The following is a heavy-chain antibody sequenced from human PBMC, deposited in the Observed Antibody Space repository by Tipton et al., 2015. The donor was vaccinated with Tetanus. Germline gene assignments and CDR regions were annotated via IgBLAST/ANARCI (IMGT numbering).Heavy chain of an antibody. V-gene: IGHV3-48*02. D-gene: IGHD4-17*01. J-gene: IGHJ4*02. Sequence: SLRLSCAASGFTFSSYSMNWVRQAPGKGLEWVSYISSSSSTIYYADSVKGRFTISRDNAKNSLYLQMNSLGDEDTAVYYCARDDRRDYGDNGDYWGQGTLVTVSS. CDR2: ISSSSSTI. CDR1: GFTFSSYS. CDR3: ARDDRRDYGDNGDY.